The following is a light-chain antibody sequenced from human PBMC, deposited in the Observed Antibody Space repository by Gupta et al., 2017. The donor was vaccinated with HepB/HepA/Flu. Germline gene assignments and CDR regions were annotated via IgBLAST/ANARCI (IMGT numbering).Light chain of an antibody. J-gene: IGLJ3*02. Sequence: QSALTQPASVSGSPGQSITISCTGPSSDIGAFTYVSWYQQHPDKAHKLIIYDVNKRPAEVSHRFSVSKSGNTAFMTMSGRHNEDEAAYFGSSYTTNSDLVFGGGTKLTVL. CDR3: SSYTTNSDLV. CDR2: DVN. CDR1: SSDIGAFTY. V-gene: IGLV2-14*03.